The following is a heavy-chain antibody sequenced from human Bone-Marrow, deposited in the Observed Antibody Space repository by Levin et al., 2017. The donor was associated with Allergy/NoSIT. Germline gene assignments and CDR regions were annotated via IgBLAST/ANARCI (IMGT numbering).Heavy chain of an antibody. CDR3: ARVVVTAVVASDAFDL. CDR2: IYYSGTT. Sequence: SQTLSLTCTVSGDSISSYFWTWVRQSPGKGLEWIGNIYYSGTTNYNPSLKSRVTMSMDTSKNHFSLKLSPVTAADTAVYYCARVVVTAVVASDAFDLWDQGTMVLVSS. D-gene: IGHD2-21*02. J-gene: IGHJ3*01. V-gene: IGHV4-59*01. CDR1: GDSISSYF.